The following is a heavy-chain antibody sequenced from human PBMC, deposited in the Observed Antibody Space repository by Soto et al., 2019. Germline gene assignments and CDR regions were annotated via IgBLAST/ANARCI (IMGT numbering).Heavy chain of an antibody. J-gene: IGHJ6*02. V-gene: IGHV4-4*02. CDR3: ARARVEATIAVSNTGKDV. CDR1: AGSLSRSNW. CDR2: IYHSGST. Sequence: SEMLCLPFAVSAGSLSRSNWWVLVRPRPRKGLEWIGEIYHSGSTNYNPSLKSRVTISVDKSKNQFSLKLSSVTAADTAVYYFARARVEATIAVSNTGKDVTGHRATVTVCS. D-gene: IGHD5-12*01.